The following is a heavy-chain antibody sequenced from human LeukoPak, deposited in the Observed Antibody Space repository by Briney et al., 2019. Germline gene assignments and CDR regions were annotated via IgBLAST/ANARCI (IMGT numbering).Heavy chain of an antibody. CDR2: IRYDGSNK. CDR3: ASSMTTVTPRVGGYYFDY. V-gene: IGHV3-30*02. J-gene: IGHJ4*02. CDR1: AFRFQSYG. D-gene: IGHD4-17*01. Sequence: GGSLRLSCEASAFRFQSYGMFWVRQPPGKGLEWVAFIRYDGSNKYYADSVKGRFTVSRDNSKNTLYLQMNSLRAEDTAVYYCASSMTTVTPRVGGYYFDYWGQGTLVTVSS.